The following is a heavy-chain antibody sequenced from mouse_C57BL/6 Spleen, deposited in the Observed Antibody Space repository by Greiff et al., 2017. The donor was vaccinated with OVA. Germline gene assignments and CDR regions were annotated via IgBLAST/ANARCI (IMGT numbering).Heavy chain of an antibody. Sequence: QVQLQQPGAELVKPGASVKVSCTASGYTFTSYWMPWVKQRPGQGLEWIGRIHPSDSDTNYNHKFKGKATLTVDKSSSTAYLQLSSLTSEDSAVYYCARDNEGYVGFGCGGKGTLVTVS. J-gene: IGHJ3*01. D-gene: IGHD3-2*02. CDR3: ARDNEGYVGFGC. CDR1: GYTFTSYW. V-gene: IGHV1-74*01. CDR2: IHPSDSDT.